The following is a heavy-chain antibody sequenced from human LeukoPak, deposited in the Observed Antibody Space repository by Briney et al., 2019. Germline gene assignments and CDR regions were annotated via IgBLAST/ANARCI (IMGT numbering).Heavy chain of an antibody. CDR2: IIPIFGTA. D-gene: IGHD2-2*01. Sequence: GSSVNVSRKASGGTLSSYVISAVRQAPGQRVEWMGGIIPIFGTANYAQKFQGRVTITADESTSTAYMELSSLRSEDTAVYYCARSYCSSTSCPLDYYYYGMDVWGKGTTVTVSS. CDR3: ARSYCSSTSCPLDYYYYGMDV. V-gene: IGHV1-69*01. J-gene: IGHJ6*04. CDR1: GGTLSSYV.